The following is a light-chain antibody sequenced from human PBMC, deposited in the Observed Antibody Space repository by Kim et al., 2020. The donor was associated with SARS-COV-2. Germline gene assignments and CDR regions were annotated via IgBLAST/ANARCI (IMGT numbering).Light chain of an antibody. V-gene: IGLV3-19*01. J-gene: IGLJ2*01. Sequence: SSELTQDPAVSVALGQTVRITCQGDSLRSYYASWYQQKPGQAPVLVIYGKNNRPSGIPDRFSGSSSGNTASLTITGAQVEDEADYYCNSRDSSGTPVVFGGGTQLTVL. CDR2: GKN. CDR3: NSRDSSGTPVV. CDR1: SLRSYY.